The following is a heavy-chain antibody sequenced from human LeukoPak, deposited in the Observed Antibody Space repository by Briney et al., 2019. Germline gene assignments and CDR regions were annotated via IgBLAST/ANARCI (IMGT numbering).Heavy chain of an antibody. CDR3: ARSRPLMYYYDSSGLKLGPFYFDY. Sequence: SETLSLTCTVSGGSISSSSYYWGWIRQPPGKGLEWIGRIYYSGSTYYNPSLKSRVTISVETSKNQFSLKLSSVTAADTAVYYCARSRPLMYYYDSSGLKLGPFYFDYWGQGTLVTVSS. V-gene: IGHV4-39*07. CDR1: GGSISSSSYY. J-gene: IGHJ4*02. D-gene: IGHD3-22*01. CDR2: IYYSGST.